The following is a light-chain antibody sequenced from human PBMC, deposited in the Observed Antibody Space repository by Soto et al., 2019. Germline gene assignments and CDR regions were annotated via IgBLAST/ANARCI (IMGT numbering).Light chain of an antibody. CDR1: HSISSR. CDR2: DAS. J-gene: IGKJ3*01. CDR3: QQYNSYSPET. Sequence: DIQMTQSPSTLSASVGDRVTITCRASHSISSRLAWYQQKPGKAPKLLTYDASSLESGVPSRFSGSGSGTEFTLTISSLQPDDFATYYCQQYNSYSPETFGPGTKVDI. V-gene: IGKV1-5*01.